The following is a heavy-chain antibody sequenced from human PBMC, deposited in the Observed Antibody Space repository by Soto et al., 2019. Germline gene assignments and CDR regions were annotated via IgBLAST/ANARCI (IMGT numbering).Heavy chain of an antibody. D-gene: IGHD3-3*01. CDR1: GYNFTSYW. CDR3: ARRGYDFWSGLDV. Sequence: GESLKISCKASGYNFTSYWISWVRQMPGKGLEWMGNIDPTDSFTNYSPSFQGHVTISTDKSMSTAYLQWGTLKASDTAMYYCARRGYDFWSGLDVWGQGTTVTVSS. J-gene: IGHJ6*02. CDR2: IDPTDSFT. V-gene: IGHV5-10-1*01.